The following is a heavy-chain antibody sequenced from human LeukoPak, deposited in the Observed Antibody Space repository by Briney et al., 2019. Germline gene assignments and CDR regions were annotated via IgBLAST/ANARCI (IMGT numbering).Heavy chain of an antibody. V-gene: IGHV3-21*01. CDR1: GSNFIDYT. J-gene: IGHJ4*02. CDR3: AREQTTVTYYFDY. Sequence: TGGSLRLSCAASGSNFIDYTMNWVRQAPGKGLEWVSSITSTCRYIFYADSLKGRFTISRDNAKNSLFLQMNSLRPEDTAVYFCAREQTTVTYYFDYWGQGTLVTVSS. CDR2: ITSTCRYI. D-gene: IGHD4-11*01.